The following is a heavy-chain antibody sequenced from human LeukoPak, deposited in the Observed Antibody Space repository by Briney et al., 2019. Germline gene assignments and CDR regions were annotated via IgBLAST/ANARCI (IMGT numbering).Heavy chain of an antibody. CDR2: FYYSGST. CDR3: ARDGPYGGKPFDY. D-gene: IGHD4-23*01. J-gene: IGHJ4*02. Sequence: SETLSLTCTVSGDSVSSTNYYWSWIRQSPGKGLEWIGYFYYSGSTNYNPSLKSRVTIPVDTSKNQFSLKLSSVTAADTALYYCARDGPYGGKPFDYWGQGTLVTVSS. V-gene: IGHV4-61*01. CDR1: GDSVSSTNYY.